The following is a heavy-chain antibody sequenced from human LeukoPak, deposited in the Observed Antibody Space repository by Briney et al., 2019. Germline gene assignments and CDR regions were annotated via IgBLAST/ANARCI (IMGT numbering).Heavy chain of an antibody. Sequence: ASVKVSCRASGYTFTSYYMHWVRQAPGQWLEWMGIINPSGGSTSYAQKFQGRVTMTRDTSTSTVYMELSSLRSEDTAVYYCARVRSIAARRLDYWGQGTLVTVSS. D-gene: IGHD6-6*01. V-gene: IGHV1-46*03. J-gene: IGHJ4*02. CDR3: ARVRSIAARRLDY. CDR2: INPSGGST. CDR1: GYTFTSYY.